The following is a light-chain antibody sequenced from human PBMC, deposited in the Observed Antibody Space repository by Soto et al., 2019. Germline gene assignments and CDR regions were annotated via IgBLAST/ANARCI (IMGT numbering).Light chain of an antibody. V-gene: IGLV1-44*01. J-gene: IGLJ3*02. CDR3: AAWDDGLRVRV. Sequence: QSVLTQPPSASGAPGQAVTISCSGSSSTIGGNTLNWYQHLPGAAPKLLIFGDNQRPSGVPDRFSGSKSGTSTSLTFIGLQSEDEADYYCAAWDDGLRVRVFGGGTKLTVL. CDR1: SSTIGGNT. CDR2: GDN.